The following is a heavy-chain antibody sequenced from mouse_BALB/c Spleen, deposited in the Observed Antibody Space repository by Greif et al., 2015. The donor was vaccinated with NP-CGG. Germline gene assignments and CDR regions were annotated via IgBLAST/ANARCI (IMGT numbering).Heavy chain of an antibody. J-gene: IGHJ2*01. V-gene: IGHV5-6-4*01. CDR3: TREREYYFDY. CDR1: GFTFSSYT. Sequence: EVKLVESGGGLVKPGGSLKLSCAASGFTFSSYTMSWVRQTPEKRLEWVATISSGGSYTYYPDSVKGRFTISRDNAKNALYLQMSSLKSEDTAMYYCTREREYYFDYWGQGTTLTVSS. CDR2: ISSGGSYT.